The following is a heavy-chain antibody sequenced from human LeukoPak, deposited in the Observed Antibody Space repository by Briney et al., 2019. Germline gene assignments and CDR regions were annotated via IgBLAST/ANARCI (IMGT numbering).Heavy chain of an antibody. CDR3: AKGSALYYDSSGYYYDSSLLDY. V-gene: IGHV3-9*01. D-gene: IGHD3-22*01. CDR1: GFTFDDYA. Sequence: GGSLRLSCAASGFTFDDYAMPWVRQAPGKGLEWVSGISWNSGSIGYADSVKGRFTISRDNAKNSLYLQMNSLRAEDTALYYCAKGSALYYDSSGYYYDSSLLDYWGQGTLVTVSS. J-gene: IGHJ4*02. CDR2: ISWNSGSI.